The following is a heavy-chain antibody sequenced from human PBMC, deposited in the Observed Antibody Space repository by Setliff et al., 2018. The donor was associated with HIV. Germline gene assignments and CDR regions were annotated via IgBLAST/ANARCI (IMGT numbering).Heavy chain of an antibody. CDR2: IYPGGAS. V-gene: IGHV3-66*01. Sequence: GGSLRLSCVASGLSVGDNYVAWVRLAPGRGLEWVSVIYPGGASFYSDSVKGRFIISRDISANRVYLQMNSLRDDDTAMYYCAKDRSRGALDYWGQGTLVTVSS. CDR3: AKDRSRGALDY. CDR1: GLSVGDNY. D-gene: IGHD2-15*01. J-gene: IGHJ4*02.